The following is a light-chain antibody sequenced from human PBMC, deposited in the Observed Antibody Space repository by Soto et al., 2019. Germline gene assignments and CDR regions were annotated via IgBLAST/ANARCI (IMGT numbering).Light chain of an antibody. Sequence: ETVLAQSPGTLSLSPVEIATLSCSASQSVGRKVVWYQQKPGQAPRVLIYDTSTRATGVPVRFSGSGSGTEFTLTISSLQSEDFAVYHCQQYNHWSSLTFGQGTRLEIK. V-gene: IGKV3-15*01. CDR3: QQYNHWSSLT. J-gene: IGKJ5*01. CDR2: DTS. CDR1: QSVGRK.